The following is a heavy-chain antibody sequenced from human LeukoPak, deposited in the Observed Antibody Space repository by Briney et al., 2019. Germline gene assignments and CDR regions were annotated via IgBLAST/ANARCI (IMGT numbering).Heavy chain of an antibody. Sequence: GASVKVSCKASGYTFTGYYMHWVRQAPGQGLEWMGWINPNSGGTNYAQKFQGRVTMTRDTSISTAYMELSRLRSDDTAVYYCARGRVVLMVYARPDYMDVWGKGTTVTV. J-gene: IGHJ6*03. CDR2: INPNSGGT. CDR1: GYTFTGYY. V-gene: IGHV1-2*02. CDR3: ARGRVVLMVYARPDYMDV. D-gene: IGHD2-8*01.